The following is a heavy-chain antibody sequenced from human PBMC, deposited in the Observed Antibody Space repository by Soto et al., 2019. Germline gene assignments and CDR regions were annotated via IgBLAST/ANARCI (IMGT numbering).Heavy chain of an antibody. V-gene: IGHV4-59*12. J-gene: IGHJ4*02. CDR3: ARGQAIIKGYYFDY. D-gene: IGHD3-10*01. CDR1: GGSISSYY. CDR2: IYYSGST. Sequence: PSETLSLTCTVSGGSISSYYWSWIRQPPGKGLEWIGYIYYSGSTNYNPSLKSRVTISVDTSKNQFSLKLSSVTAADTAVYYCARGQAIIKGYYFDYWGQGTLVTVSS.